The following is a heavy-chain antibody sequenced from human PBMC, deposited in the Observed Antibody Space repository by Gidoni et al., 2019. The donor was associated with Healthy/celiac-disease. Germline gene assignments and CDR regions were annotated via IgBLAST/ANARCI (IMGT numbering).Heavy chain of an antibody. CDR3: ARGGYDFWSGFRPTGYYGMDV. CDR2: IYSGVST. D-gene: IGHD3-3*01. V-gene: IGHV3-53*01. CDR1: AFTVSSNY. Sequence: EVQLVESGGGLIQHGGSLRLSCAASAFTVSSNYMSWGRQAPGKGLEWVSVIYSGVSTYYADSVKGRFTISRDNSKNTLYLQMNSLRAEDTAVYYCARGGYDFWSGFRPTGYYGMDVWGQGTTVTVSS. J-gene: IGHJ6*02.